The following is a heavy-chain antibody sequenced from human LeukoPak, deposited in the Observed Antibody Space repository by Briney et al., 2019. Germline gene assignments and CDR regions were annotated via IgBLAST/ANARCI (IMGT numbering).Heavy chain of an antibody. CDR1: GGSISSYY. CDR2: IYYSGST. Sequence: PSETLSLTCTVSGGSISSYYWSWIRQPPGKGLEWIGYIYYSGSTNYNPSLKNRVTISVDTSKNQFSLKLSSVTAADTAVYYCAGPDIVVVITDAFDIWGQGTMVTVSS. CDR3: AGPDIVVVITDAFDI. V-gene: IGHV4-59*08. J-gene: IGHJ3*02. D-gene: IGHD2-2*01.